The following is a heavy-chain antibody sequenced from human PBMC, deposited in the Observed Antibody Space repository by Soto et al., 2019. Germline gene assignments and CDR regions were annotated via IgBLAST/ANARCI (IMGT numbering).Heavy chain of an antibody. J-gene: IGHJ4*02. CDR3: ARHRFTSGSDYFDY. CDR2: INPRNGDA. CDR1: GYTFTDYN. V-gene: IGHV1-2*02. D-gene: IGHD1-1*01. Sequence: ASVKVSCKTSGYTFTDYNWHWVRQAPGQGLEWMGSINPRNGDAVSPQKFQARVTMTRDASTTTAYMELIRLTSPDTAVYYCARHRFTSGSDYFDYWGQGTVVTVSS.